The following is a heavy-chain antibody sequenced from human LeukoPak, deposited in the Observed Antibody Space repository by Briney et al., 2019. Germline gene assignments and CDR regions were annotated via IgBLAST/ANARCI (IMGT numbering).Heavy chain of an antibody. CDR1: GGSISSYY. Sequence: PSETLSLTCTVSGGSISSYYWSWIRQPPGKGLEWIGYIYYSGSTNYNPSLKSRVTISVDTSKNQFSLKLSPVTAADTAVYYCARARFGEHFGYWGQGTLVTVSS. CDR3: ARARFGEHFGY. J-gene: IGHJ4*02. CDR2: IYYSGST. V-gene: IGHV4-59*01. D-gene: IGHD3-10*01.